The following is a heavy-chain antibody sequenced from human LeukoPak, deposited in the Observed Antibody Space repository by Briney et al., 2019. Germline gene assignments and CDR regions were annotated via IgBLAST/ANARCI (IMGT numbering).Heavy chain of an antibody. D-gene: IGHD6-13*01. CDR3: ARGALEYSSSWYNWFDP. Sequence: GGSLRLSCAASGFTFSSYWMHWVCQAPGKGLVWVSRINSDGSSTSYADSVKGRFTISRDNAKNTLYLQMNSLRAEDTAVYYCARGALEYSSSWYNWFDPWGQGTLVTVSS. J-gene: IGHJ5*02. CDR1: GFTFSSYW. CDR2: INSDGSST. V-gene: IGHV3-74*01.